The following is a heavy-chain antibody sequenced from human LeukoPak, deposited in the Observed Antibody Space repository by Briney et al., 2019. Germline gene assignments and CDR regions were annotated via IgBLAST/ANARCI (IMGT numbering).Heavy chain of an antibody. CDR1: GFTFNHYG. CDR3: ARSSLRVITLGPGFDP. J-gene: IGHJ5*02. CDR2: ISYDATNE. V-gene: IGHV3-30*04. Sequence: GRSLRLSCAASGFTFNHYGIHWVRQAPGKGLEWVAVISYDATNEYFADSVKGRFTISRDNSKNTVYLQMSSLRVEDTAVYYCARSSLRVITLGPGFDPWGQGTLVTVSS. D-gene: IGHD3-16*01.